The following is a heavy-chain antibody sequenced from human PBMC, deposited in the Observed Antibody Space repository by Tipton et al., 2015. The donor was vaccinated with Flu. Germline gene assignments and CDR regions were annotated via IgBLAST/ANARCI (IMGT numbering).Heavy chain of an antibody. J-gene: IGHJ4*02. V-gene: IGHV3-23*01. CDR3: AKWVRFYDSDGYYFLDS. D-gene: IGHD3-22*01. CDR2: IPGSGDST. Sequence: GSLRLSCAASGFPFSTYAMTWVRQAPGRGLEWISTIPGSGDSTYYADSVKGRFTISRDNSKNMVFLQMNDLSAEDTAVYYCAKWVRFYDSDGYYFLDSWGQGTLVTVSS. CDR1: GFPFSTYA.